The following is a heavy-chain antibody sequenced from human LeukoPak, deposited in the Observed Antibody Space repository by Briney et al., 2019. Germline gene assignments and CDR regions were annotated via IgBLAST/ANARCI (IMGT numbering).Heavy chain of an antibody. CDR3: ARGELSWYFDL. Sequence: ASVKVSCKASGYTFTSYDINWVRQAPGQGLEWMGWMNPNSGNTGYAQKFQGRVTMTRNTSISTAYTELSSLRSEDTAVYYCARGELSWYFDLWGRGTLVTISS. V-gene: IGHV1-8*01. CDR1: GYTFTSYD. CDR2: MNPNSGNT. D-gene: IGHD1-26*01. J-gene: IGHJ2*01.